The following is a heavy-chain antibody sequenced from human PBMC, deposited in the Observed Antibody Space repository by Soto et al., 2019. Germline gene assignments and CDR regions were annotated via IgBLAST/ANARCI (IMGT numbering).Heavy chain of an antibody. V-gene: IGHV1-58*01. CDR1: GYTFTISG. CDR2: IVVGSGNT. CDR3: ARHGDYCFAY. J-gene: IGHJ4*02. Sequence: LVKVSCKTSGYTFTISGVGWGRQARGQRLEWIGWIVVGSGNTNHAQKFQERVTMTRDMSTSTAYMELNSLRVEDTAVYYCARHGDYCFAYWGQGILVTVSS. D-gene: IGHD2-21*02.